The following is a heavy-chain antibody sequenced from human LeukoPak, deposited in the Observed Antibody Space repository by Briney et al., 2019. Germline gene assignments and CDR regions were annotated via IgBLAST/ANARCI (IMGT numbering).Heavy chain of an antibody. J-gene: IGHJ4*02. D-gene: IGHD4-17*01. CDR1: GFTFSSYG. V-gene: IGHV3-23*01. CDR2: ISGSGGST. CDR3: AYHGDYRFLLY. Sequence: GGSLRLSCAASGFTFSSYGMSWVRQAPGKGLEWVSAISGSGGSTYYADSVKGRFTISRDNSKNTLYLQMNSLRAEDTAVYYCAYHGDYRFLLYWGQGTLVTVSS.